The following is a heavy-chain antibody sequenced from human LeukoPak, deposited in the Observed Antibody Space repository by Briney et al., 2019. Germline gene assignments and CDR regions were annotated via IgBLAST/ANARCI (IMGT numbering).Heavy chain of an antibody. CDR3: AKSPRYSYGYISGYYYGMDV. Sequence: GGSLRLSCAASGFTFSSYAMHWVRQAPGKGLEWVAVISYDGSNKYYADSVKGRFTISRDNSKNTLYLQMNSLRAEDTAVYYCAKSPRYSYGYISGYYYGMDVWGQGTTVTVP. CDR1: GFTFSSYA. CDR2: ISYDGSNK. V-gene: IGHV3-30-3*02. J-gene: IGHJ6*02. D-gene: IGHD5-18*01.